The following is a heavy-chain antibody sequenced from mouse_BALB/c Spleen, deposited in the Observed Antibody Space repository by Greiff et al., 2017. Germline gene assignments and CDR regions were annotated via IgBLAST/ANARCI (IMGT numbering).Heavy chain of an antibody. CDR3: ARSLLWLRRAMDY. CDR2: ISYSGST. CDR1: GYSITSDYA. Sequence: EVKLVESGPGLVKPSQSLSLTCTVTGYSITSDYAWNWIRQFPGNKLEWMGYISYSGSTSYNPSLKSRISITRDTSKNQFFLQLNSVTTEDTATYYCARSLLWLRRAMDYWGQGTSVTVSS. V-gene: IGHV3-2*02. J-gene: IGHJ4*01. D-gene: IGHD2-9*01.